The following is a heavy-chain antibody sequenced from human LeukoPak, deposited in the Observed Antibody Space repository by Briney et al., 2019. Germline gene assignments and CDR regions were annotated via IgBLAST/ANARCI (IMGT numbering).Heavy chain of an antibody. D-gene: IGHD4/OR15-4a*01. CDR1: GYSFTSYW. CDR2: IDPSDSYT. CDR3: TSGRGYGDYYFYYGMDV. J-gene: IGHJ6*02. V-gene: IGHV5-10-1*01. Sequence: GESLKISCKGSGYSFTSYWISWVRRMPGKGLEWMGRIDPSDSYTNYSPSFQGHVTISVDKSISTAYLQWSSLKASDTAMYYCTSGRGYGDYYFYYGMDVWGQGTTVTVSS.